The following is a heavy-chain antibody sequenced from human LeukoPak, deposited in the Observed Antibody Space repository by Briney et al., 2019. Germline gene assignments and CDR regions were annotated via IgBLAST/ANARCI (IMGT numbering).Heavy chain of an antibody. CDR1: GGSISSGSYY. CDR2: IYTSGST. Sequence: SQTLSLTCTVSGGSISSGSYYWSWIRQPAGKGLEWIGRIYTSGSTNYNPSLKSRVTISVDTSKNQFSLKVSSVTAANTGVDYCAVGEAGLSRELPGERVDPWGPGTPVTVSS. CDR3: AVGEAGLSRELPGERVDP. V-gene: IGHV4-61*02. D-gene: IGHD3-10*01. J-gene: IGHJ5*02.